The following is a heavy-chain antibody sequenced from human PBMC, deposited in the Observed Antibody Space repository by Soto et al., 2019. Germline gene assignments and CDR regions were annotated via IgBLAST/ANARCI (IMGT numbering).Heavy chain of an antibody. J-gene: IGHJ4*02. CDR2: IIPILGIA. CDR3: ARDGYSSGWGIDY. V-gene: IGHV1-69*04. D-gene: IGHD6-19*01. Sequence: SVKVDFNAAGGTFSSYTIILVRQEPGQGLEWMGRIIPILGIANYAQKFQGRVTITADKSTSTAYMELSSLRSEDTAVYYCARDGYSSGWGIDYWGQGTLVTVSS. CDR1: GGTFSSYT.